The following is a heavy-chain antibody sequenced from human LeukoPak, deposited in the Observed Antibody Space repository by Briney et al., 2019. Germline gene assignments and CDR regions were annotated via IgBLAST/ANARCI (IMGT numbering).Heavy chain of an antibody. V-gene: IGHV3-66*01. D-gene: IGHD2-21*01. CDR1: GFTFSNAW. CDR3: ARALNTNCVVY. Sequence: GGSLRLSCATSGFTFSNAWMNWVRQAPGKGLEWVSVIYSGGSTYYADSVKGRFTISRDNSKNTLYLQMNSLRAEDTAVYYCARALNTNCVVYWGQGTLVTVSS. CDR2: IYSGGST. J-gene: IGHJ4*02.